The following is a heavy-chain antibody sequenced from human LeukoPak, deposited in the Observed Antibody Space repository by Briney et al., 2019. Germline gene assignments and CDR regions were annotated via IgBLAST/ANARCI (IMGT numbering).Heavy chain of an antibody. CDR3: ARGGYGSTMDV. Sequence: SETLSLTCTVSGDSISSYYWSWIRQPPGKGLEWIGYIYYSGRTNYNPSLKSRVTISVDTSKKQFSLKLSSVTAADTAVYYCARGGYGSTMDVWGHGNTVTVSS. J-gene: IGHJ6*02. V-gene: IGHV4-59*01. CDR1: GDSISSYY. D-gene: IGHD6-13*01. CDR2: IYYSGRT.